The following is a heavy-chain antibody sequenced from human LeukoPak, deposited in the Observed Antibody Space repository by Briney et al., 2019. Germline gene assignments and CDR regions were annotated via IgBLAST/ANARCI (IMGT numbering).Heavy chain of an antibody. CDR1: GYTFTSLY. D-gene: IGHD6-19*01. CDR2: INPSSGST. CDR3: ARDTASVWYSSGWYEYFQH. J-gene: IGHJ1*01. Sequence: ASVTVSCKASGYTFTSLYMHWVRQAPGQGLEWMGVINPSSGSTSNAQKFQGRVTMTRDTSTSTVYMELSSLRSEDTAVYYCARDTASVWYSSGWYEYFQHWGQGTLVTASS. V-gene: IGHV1-46*01.